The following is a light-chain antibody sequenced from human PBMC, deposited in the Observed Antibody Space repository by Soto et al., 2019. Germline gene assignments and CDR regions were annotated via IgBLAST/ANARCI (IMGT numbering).Light chain of an antibody. CDR2: DAS. V-gene: IGKV3-20*01. CDR3: QQCAISPLT. CDR1: HSVANNY. Sequence: NVLTQSPGTLSASPGDRVTLSCRARHSVANNYLAWFQQKPGQAPRLLIDDASRRVTGIPDRFSGSGSGTDFTLTISRLEPEDFAVYYCQQCAISPLTFGGGTKVEMK. J-gene: IGKJ4*01.